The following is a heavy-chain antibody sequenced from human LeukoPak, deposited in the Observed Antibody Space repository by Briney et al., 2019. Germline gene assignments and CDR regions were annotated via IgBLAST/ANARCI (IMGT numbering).Heavy chain of an antibody. Sequence: PGGSLRLSCAASGFTFSSYSMNWVRQAPGKGLEWVSSISSSSSYIYYADSVKGRFTISRDNAKNSLYLQMNSLRAEDTAVYYCARDHSDSDRARRGMGLWFGESRLTPLDYWGQGTLVTVSS. V-gene: IGHV3-21*01. CDR2: ISSSSSYI. J-gene: IGHJ4*02. D-gene: IGHD3-10*01. CDR1: GFTFSSYS. CDR3: ARDHSDSDRARRGMGLWFGESRLTPLDY.